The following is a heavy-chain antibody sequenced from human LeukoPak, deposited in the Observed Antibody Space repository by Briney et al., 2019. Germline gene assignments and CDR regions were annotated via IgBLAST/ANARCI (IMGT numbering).Heavy chain of an antibody. V-gene: IGHV3-23*01. D-gene: IGHD6-6*01. CDR2: ISGSGGST. CDR3: AKPAQDRTSSGY. J-gene: IGHJ4*02. Sequence: PGGSLRLSCAASGFSFSTYAMSWVRQAPGKGLEWVSAISGSGGSTYYAESVKGRFTISRDNSKNTLYLQMTSLRAEDTAVYYCAKPAQDRTSSGYWGQGTLVTVSS. CDR1: GFSFSTYA.